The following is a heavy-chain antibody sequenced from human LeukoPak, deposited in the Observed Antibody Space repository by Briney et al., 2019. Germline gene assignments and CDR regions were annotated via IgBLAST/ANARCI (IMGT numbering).Heavy chain of an antibody. CDR2: FSGSGGTT. V-gene: IGHV3-23*01. CDR1: GFTFSSYA. CDR3: ANGNRCTSPNCLGFYYFYMDV. D-gene: IGHD2-8*01. J-gene: IGHJ6*03. Sequence: GGSLRLSCAASGFTFSSYAMNWVRQAPGRGLEWVSGFSGSGGTTYYADSVKGRFTISRDNSKNTLYLQMNSLRAEDTAVYYCANGNRCTSPNCLGFYYFYMDVWGKGTTVTVSS.